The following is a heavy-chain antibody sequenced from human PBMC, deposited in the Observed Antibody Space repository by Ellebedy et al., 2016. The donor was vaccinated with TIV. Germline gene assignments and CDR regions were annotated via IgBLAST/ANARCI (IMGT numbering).Heavy chain of an antibody. CDR2: ISENTYST. CDR1: GFTFRNYH. J-gene: IGHJ4*02. V-gene: IGHV3-23*01. Sequence: GGSLRLXXAASGFTFRNYHMAWVRQAPGKGLEWVASISENTYSTSYADSVKGRVTISRDNSKNTLFLQIISLEADDTAVYYCARAPGAGSRWGQGTLVTVSS. D-gene: IGHD3-10*01. CDR3: ARAPGAGSR.